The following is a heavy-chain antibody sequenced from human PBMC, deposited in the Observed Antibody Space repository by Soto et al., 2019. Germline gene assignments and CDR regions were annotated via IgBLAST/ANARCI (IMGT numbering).Heavy chain of an antibody. Sequence: KVCWKAPGYTFTSSGSSWVRQAPGQGLERMGRISNYNGNTNYAQKLQGRVTMTTDTSTSTAYMELRSLRSDDTAVYYCARAGVDYDFWSRYYPRLYYMDVWGKGTTVTVSS. J-gene: IGHJ6*03. CDR1: GYTFTSSG. CDR3: ARAGVDYDFWSRYYPRLYYMDV. V-gene: IGHV1-18*01. CDR2: ISNYNGNT. D-gene: IGHD3-3*01.